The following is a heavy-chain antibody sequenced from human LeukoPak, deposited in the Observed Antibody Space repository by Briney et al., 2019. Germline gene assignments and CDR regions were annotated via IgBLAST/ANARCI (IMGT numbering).Heavy chain of an antibody. CDR3: ASDAFYDSGGYYYY. J-gene: IGHJ4*02. CDR2: ISTSGNT. D-gene: IGHD3-22*01. CDR1: GGSISNFY. V-gene: IGHV4-4*07. Sequence: PSETLSLTCTVSGGSISNFYWSWIRQPAGKGLEWIGRISTSGNTDYNPYLKSRVTMSVDTSKKQFSLKLSSVTAADTVVYYCASDAFYDSGGYYYYWGQGTLVTVSS.